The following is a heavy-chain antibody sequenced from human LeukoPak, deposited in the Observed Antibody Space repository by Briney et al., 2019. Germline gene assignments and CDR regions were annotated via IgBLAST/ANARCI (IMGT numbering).Heavy chain of an antibody. D-gene: IGHD6-13*01. CDR2: IYHSGST. J-gene: IGHJ1*01. Sequence: PSETLSLTCTVSGYSISSGYYWGWIRQPPGKGLEWIGSIYHSGSTYYNPSLKSRVTISVDTSKNQFSLKLSSVTAADTAVYYCARDDHYSSSWYGVEHWGQGTLVTVSS. V-gene: IGHV4-38-2*02. CDR3: ARDDHYSSSWYGVEH. CDR1: GYSISSGYY.